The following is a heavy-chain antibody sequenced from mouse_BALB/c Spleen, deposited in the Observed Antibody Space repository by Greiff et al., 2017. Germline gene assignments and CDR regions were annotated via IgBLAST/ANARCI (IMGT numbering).Heavy chain of an antibody. Sequence: EVKVVESGGGLVKPGGSLKLSCAASGFTFSSYTMSWVRQTPEKRLEWVATISSGGSYTYYPDSVKGRFTISRDNAKNTLYLQMSSLKSEDTAMYYCTRGFLLKEGNAMDYWGQGTSVTVSS. CDR2: ISSGGSYT. V-gene: IGHV5-6-4*01. CDR1: GFTFSSYT. D-gene: IGHD2-14*01. J-gene: IGHJ4*01. CDR3: TRGFLLKEGNAMDY.